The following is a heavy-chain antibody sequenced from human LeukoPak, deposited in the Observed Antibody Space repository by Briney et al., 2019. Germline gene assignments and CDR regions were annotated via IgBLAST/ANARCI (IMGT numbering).Heavy chain of an antibody. CDR1: GGSISSYY. V-gene: IGHV4-4*07. Sequence: SETLSLTCTVSGGSISSYYWSWIRQPAGKGLEWIGRIYASGSTNYNPSLKSRVTMSVDTSKNQFSLKLSSVTAADTAVYYCARDALIAAAGNNWFDPWGQGTLVTVSS. D-gene: IGHD6-13*01. CDR3: ARDALIAAAGNNWFDP. J-gene: IGHJ5*02. CDR2: IYASGST.